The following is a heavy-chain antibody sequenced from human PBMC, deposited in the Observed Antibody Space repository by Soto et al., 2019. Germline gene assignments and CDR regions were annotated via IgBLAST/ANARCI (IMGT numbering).Heavy chain of an antibody. Sequence: GGSLRLSCAASGFTFSSYGMHWVRQAPGKGLEWVAVISYDGSNKYYADSVKGRFTISRDNSKNTLYLQMNSLRAEDTAVYYCAKETGYCSGGSWYPTDYWGQGTLVTVSS. J-gene: IGHJ4*02. CDR3: AKETGYCSGGSWYPTDY. CDR1: GFTFSSYG. V-gene: IGHV3-30*18. D-gene: IGHD2-15*01. CDR2: ISYDGSNK.